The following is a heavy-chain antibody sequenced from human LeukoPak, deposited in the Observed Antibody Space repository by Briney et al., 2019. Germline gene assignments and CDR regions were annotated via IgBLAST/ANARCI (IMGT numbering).Heavy chain of an antibody. CDR2: ISYDGSYN. CDR1: GFTFSNYG. V-gene: IGHV3-30*03. CDR3: AIRVGASWDLWPYYFDY. Sequence: GRSLRLSCAASGFTFSNYGMHWVRQAPGKGLEWVAVISYDGSYNYYAGSVKGRFSISRDNSKNTLYLQMDSLRTEDSAVYYCAIRVGASWDLWPYYFDYWGQGTLVTVSS. J-gene: IGHJ4*02. D-gene: IGHD1-26*01.